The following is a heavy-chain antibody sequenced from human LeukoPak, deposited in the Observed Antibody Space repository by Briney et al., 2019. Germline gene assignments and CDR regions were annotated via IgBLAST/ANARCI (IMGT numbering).Heavy chain of an antibody. J-gene: IGHJ5*02. D-gene: IGHD1-26*01. V-gene: IGHV1-2*02. CDR1: GYTFTGYY. Sequence: ASVKVSCKASGYTFTGYYIHWVRQAPGQGLEWMGWINPDSGGTNYAQNFQGRVTMTRDTSVTTAYMELSGLTSDDTALYYCARSRAFDPWGQGTLVTVSS. CDR2: INPDSGGT. CDR3: ARSRAFDP.